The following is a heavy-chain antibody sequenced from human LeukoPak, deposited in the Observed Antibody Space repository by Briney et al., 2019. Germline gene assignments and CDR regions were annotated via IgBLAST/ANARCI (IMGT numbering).Heavy chain of an antibody. V-gene: IGHV3-23*01. CDR2: ISGSGGST. J-gene: IGHJ6*03. Sequence: GGSLRLSCAASGFTFSSYAMSWVRQAPGKGLEWVSAISGSGGSTYYADSVKGRFTISRDNAKNSLYLQMNSLRAEDTAVYYCARDDLSSDGAVYYYYMDVWGKGTTVTVS. CDR1: GFTFSSYA. D-gene: IGHD6-6*01. CDR3: ARDDLSSDGAVYYYYMDV.